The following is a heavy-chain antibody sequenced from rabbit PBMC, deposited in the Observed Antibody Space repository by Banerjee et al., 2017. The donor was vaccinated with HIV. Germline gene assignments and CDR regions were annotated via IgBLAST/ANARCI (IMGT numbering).Heavy chain of an antibody. V-gene: IGHV1S40*01. CDR3: ARDNYDDYGSWDAFDP. J-gene: IGHJ2*01. CDR1: GLDFSSSYW. CDR2: IGAGSGAT. Sequence: QSLEESGGDLVKPGASLTLTCTASGLDFSSSYWICWVRQAPGKGLEWIGCIGAGSGATYYASWAKGRFTISKTSSTTVTLQMTSLTAADTATYFCARDNYDDYGSWDAFDPWGPGTLVTVS. D-gene: IGHD2-1*01.